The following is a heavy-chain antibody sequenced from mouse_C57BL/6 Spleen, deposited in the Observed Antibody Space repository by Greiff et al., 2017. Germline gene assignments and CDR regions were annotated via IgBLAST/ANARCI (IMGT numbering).Heavy chain of an antibody. V-gene: IGHV1-20*01. CDR3: ARDSNYLYYAMDY. D-gene: IGHD2-5*01. Sequence: VQLQQSGPELVKPGDSVKISCKASGYSFTGYFMNWVMQSHGKSLEWIGRINPYNGDTFYNQKFKGKATLTVDKSSSTAHMELRSLTSEDSAVYYCARDSNYLYYAMDYWGQGTSVTVSS. J-gene: IGHJ4*01. CDR2: INPYNGDT. CDR1: GYSFTGYF.